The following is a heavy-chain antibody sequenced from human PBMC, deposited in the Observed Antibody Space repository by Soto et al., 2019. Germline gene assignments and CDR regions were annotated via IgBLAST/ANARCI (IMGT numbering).Heavy chain of an antibody. CDR3: ARDGGSSWYDH. D-gene: IGHD6-13*01. CDR2: INAGNGHT. Sequence: GASVKVSCKASGYTFITYGMHWVRQAPGQSLEWMGWINAGNGHTVYSQTFQNRVTIISDSSATTVYMTLLSLRSEDTAVYYCARDGGSSWYDHWGQGTLVTVSS. CDR1: GYTFITYG. V-gene: IGHV1-3*01. J-gene: IGHJ5*02.